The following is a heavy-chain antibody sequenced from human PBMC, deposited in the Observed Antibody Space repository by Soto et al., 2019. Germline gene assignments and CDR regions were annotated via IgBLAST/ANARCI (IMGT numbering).Heavy chain of an antibody. J-gene: IGHJ6*02. CDR2: IYHTGSI. Sequence: SETLSLTCTVSGGSITSYYWSWIRQPAGKRLEWIGRIYHTGSINYNPSLQSRVTMSVDTSKNQVSLKLTSVTAADAAVYYCARDMRVFGGIDVWGQGTTVTVSS. D-gene: IGHD3-3*01. V-gene: IGHV4-4*07. CDR3: ARDMRVFGGIDV. CDR1: GGSITSYY.